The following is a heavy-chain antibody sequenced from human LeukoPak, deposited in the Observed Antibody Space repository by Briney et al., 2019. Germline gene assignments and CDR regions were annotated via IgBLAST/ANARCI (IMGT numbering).Heavy chain of an antibody. V-gene: IGHV4-34*01. CDR2: INHSGST. Sequence: SETLSLTCTVSGGSFSGYYWSWIRQPPGKGLEWIGEINHSGSTNYNPSLKSRVTISVDTSKNQFSLKLSSVTAADTAVYYCARGMAVAGAFDYWGQGTLVTVSS. CDR3: ARGMAVAGAFDY. CDR1: GGSFSGYY. J-gene: IGHJ4*02. D-gene: IGHD6-19*01.